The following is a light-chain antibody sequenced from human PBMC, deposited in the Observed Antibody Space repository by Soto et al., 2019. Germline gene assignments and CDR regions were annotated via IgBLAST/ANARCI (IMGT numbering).Light chain of an antibody. CDR1: QSVSSSY. V-gene: IGKV3-15*01. Sequence: EIVLTQSPGTLSLSPGERATLSCRASQSVSSSYLAWYQQKPGQAPRLLIYGASSRAPGIPARFSGSGSGTEFTLTISSLQSEDFAVYYCQQYKNWPRTFGQRNKV. CDR3: QQYKNWPRT. J-gene: IGKJ1*01. CDR2: GAS.